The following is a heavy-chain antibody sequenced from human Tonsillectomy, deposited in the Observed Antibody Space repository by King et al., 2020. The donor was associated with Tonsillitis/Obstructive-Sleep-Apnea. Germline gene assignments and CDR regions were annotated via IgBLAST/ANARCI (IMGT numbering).Heavy chain of an antibody. CDR1: GFNFDDYA. J-gene: IGHJ4*02. Sequence: VQLVESGGGLVQPGRSLRLSCAASGFNFDDYAMHWVRQAPGKGLEWVSGFSWNSGSIGYADSVKGRFTISRDNAKNSLYLQMNSLRVEDTALYYCAKGAAGGTEYYFDYWGQGTLVTVSS. D-gene: IGHD6-13*01. V-gene: IGHV3-9*01. CDR3: AKGAAGGTEYYFDY. CDR2: FSWNSGSI.